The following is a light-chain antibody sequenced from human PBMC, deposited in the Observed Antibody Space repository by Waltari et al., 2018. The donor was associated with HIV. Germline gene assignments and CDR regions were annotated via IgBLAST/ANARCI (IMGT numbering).Light chain of an antibody. J-gene: IGKJ1*01. Sequence: IQLTQSPSSLSASVGLRVTIICLASQMMRNYLNWYQQKPGKAPNRLIYAASSLQSGVPSRFRGSGSGTDFTLTISSLQPEDFETYYCQHSYTTPWTFGQGTKVEIK. CDR3: QHSYTTPWT. CDR1: QMMRNY. V-gene: IGKV1-39*01. CDR2: AAS.